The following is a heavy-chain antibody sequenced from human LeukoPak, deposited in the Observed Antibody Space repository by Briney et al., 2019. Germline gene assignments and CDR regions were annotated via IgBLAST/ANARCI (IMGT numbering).Heavy chain of an antibody. Sequence: SETLSLASPVSGGSISSYYWSWIRPPAGKGLEWIGRIYTSGSTNYNPSLKSRVTMSVDTSKNQFSLKLSSVTAADTAVYYCARDRDSSGYYDYWGQGTLVTVSS. J-gene: IGHJ4*02. V-gene: IGHV4-4*07. CDR1: GGSISSYY. CDR3: ARDRDSSGYYDY. CDR2: IYTSGST. D-gene: IGHD3-22*01.